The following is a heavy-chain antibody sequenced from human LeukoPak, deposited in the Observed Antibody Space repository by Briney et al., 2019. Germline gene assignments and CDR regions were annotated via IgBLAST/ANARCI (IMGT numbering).Heavy chain of an antibody. V-gene: IGHV3-21*01. CDR2: ISSSSSYI. J-gene: IGHJ4*02. CDR3: AGDRWGYSYGGD. Sequence: GGSLRLSCAASGFTFSSYSMNWVRQAPGKGLEWVSSISSSSSYIYSADSVKGRFTISRDNAKNSLYLQMNSLRVEDTAVYYCAGDRWGYSYGGDWGQGTLVTVSS. D-gene: IGHD5-18*01. CDR1: GFTFSSYS.